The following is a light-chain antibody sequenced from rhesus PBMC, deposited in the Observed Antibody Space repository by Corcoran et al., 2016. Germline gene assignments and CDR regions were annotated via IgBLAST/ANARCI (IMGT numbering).Light chain of an antibody. V-gene: IGKV3-35*01. CDR2: DAS. J-gene: IGKJ4*01. Sequence: EIIMTQSPATLSLSPGERATLSCRTSQSVSSNLAWYQPKPGQAPRLLLNDASKRATGVPDRFSGRGSGTDCTLTISSLEAEDVGVYYCKQESNWPLTFGGGTKVEIK. CDR1: QSVSSN. CDR3: KQESNWPLT.